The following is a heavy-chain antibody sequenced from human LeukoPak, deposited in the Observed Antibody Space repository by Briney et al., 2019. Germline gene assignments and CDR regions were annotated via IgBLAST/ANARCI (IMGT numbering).Heavy chain of an antibody. Sequence: PSETLSLTCTVSGGSISSYYWSWIRQPPGKGLEWIGYIYYSGSTSYNPSLKSRVTISVDTSKNQFSLKLNSVTAADTAVYYCARFSIYSGSSVHYLDYWGQGTLVSVSS. CDR1: GGSISSYY. J-gene: IGHJ4*02. D-gene: IGHD3-22*01. CDR2: IYYSGST. V-gene: IGHV4-59*01. CDR3: ARFSIYSGSSVHYLDY.